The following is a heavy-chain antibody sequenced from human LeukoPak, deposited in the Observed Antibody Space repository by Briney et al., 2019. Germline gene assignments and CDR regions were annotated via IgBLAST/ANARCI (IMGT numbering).Heavy chain of an antibody. Sequence: RGESLKISCKGSGYSFTSYWIGWVRQMPGKGLEWMGIIYPGDSDTRYSPSFQGQVTISADKSISTAYLQWSSLKASDTAMYYCARLNAYGESPNYYYYYGMDVWGQGTTVTVSS. CDR3: ARLNAYGESPNYYYYYGMDV. V-gene: IGHV5-51*01. D-gene: IGHD4-17*01. J-gene: IGHJ6*02. CDR1: GYSFTSYW. CDR2: IYPGDSDT.